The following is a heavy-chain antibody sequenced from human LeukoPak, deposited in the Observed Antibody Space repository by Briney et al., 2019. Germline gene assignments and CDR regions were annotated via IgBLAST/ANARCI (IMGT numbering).Heavy chain of an antibody. CDR2: ITSKTDGGTT. V-gene: IGHV3-15*01. J-gene: IGHJ4*02. CDR3: TTDLRLGLDNTGY. D-gene: IGHD1-1*01. Sequence: GGSLRLSCAASGFTFSNAWMSWVRQAPGKGLEWVGGITSKTDGGTTDYAAPVKGRFTISRDDSKNTLYMQMNSLKTEDTAMYYCTTDLRLGLDNTGYWGQGTLVTVSS. CDR1: GFTFSNAW.